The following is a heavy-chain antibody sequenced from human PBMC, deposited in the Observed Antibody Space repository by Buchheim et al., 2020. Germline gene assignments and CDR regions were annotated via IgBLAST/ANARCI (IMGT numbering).Heavy chain of an antibody. J-gene: IGHJ4*02. V-gene: IGHV3-33*01. CDR2: IWYDGNNK. D-gene: IGHD4-17*01. CDR1: GFTFWDSA. CDR3: ARGWTTVTHQLSN. Sequence: QVQLVESGGGVVQPWTSLRLSCVASGFTFWDSAMHWVRQAPGKGLEWVAMIWYDGNNKYYADSVKGRFTVSRDNSKNMLYLQMNSLRDEDTAVYYCARGWTTVTHQLSNWGQGTL.